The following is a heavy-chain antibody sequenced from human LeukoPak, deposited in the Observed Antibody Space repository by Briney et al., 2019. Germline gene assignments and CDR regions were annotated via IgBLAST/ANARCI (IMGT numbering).Heavy chain of an antibody. V-gene: IGHV3-21*01. D-gene: IGHD3-10*01. CDR3: ASDYYGSGSYYP. CDR1: GFTFSSYS. CDR2: ISSSSSYI. Sequence: GGSLRLSCAASGFTFSSYSMNWVRQAPGKGLEWVSSISSSSSYIYYADSVKGRFTISRDNAKNSLYPQMNSLRAEDTAVYYCASDYYGSGSYYPWGQGTLVTVSS. J-gene: IGHJ5*02.